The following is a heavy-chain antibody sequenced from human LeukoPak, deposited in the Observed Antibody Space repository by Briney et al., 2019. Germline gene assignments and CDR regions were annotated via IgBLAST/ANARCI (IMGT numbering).Heavy chain of an antibody. V-gene: IGHV1-69*05. Sequence: ASVKVSCKASGGTFSSYAISWVRQAPGQGLEWMGRIIPIFGTANYAQKFQGRVTITTDESTSTAYMELSSLRSEDTAVYYCARRAYSSSWYYFDYWGQGTLVTVSS. CDR3: ARRAYSSSWYYFDY. J-gene: IGHJ4*02. CDR2: IIPIFGTA. D-gene: IGHD6-13*01. CDR1: GGTFSSYA.